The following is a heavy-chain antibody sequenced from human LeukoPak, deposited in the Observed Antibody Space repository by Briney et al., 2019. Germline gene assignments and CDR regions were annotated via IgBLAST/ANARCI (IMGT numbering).Heavy chain of an antibody. D-gene: IGHD3-16*02. Sequence: PGGSLRLSCAASGFTFSSYWMHWVRQAPGKGLEWVSYISSSGSTIYYADSVKGRFTISRDNAKNSLYLQMNSLRAEDTAVYYCAREQEYYDYVWGSYRHPRGFDYWGQGTLVTVSS. CDR1: GFTFSSYW. CDR2: ISSSGSTI. V-gene: IGHV3-48*04. CDR3: AREQEYYDYVWGSYRHPRGFDY. J-gene: IGHJ4*02.